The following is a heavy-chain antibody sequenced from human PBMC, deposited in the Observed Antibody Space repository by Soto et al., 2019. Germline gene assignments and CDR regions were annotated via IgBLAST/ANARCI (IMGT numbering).Heavy chain of an antibody. CDR1: GGSISSGGYY. Sequence: PSETLSLTCTVSGGSISSGGYYWSWIRQHPGKGLEWIGYIYYSGSTYYNPSLKSRVTISVDTSKNQFSLKLSSVTAADTAVYYCARDLVLERRSNAFDIWGQGTMVTVSS. CDR2: IYYSGST. V-gene: IGHV4-31*03. J-gene: IGHJ3*02. CDR3: ARDLVLERRSNAFDI. D-gene: IGHD1-1*01.